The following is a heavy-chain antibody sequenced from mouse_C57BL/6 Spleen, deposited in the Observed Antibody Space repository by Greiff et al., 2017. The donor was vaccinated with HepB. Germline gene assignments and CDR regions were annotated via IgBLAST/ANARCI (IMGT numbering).Heavy chain of an antibody. J-gene: IGHJ4*01. V-gene: IGHV5-17*01. Sequence: VQLKESGGGLVKPGGSLKLSCAASGFTFSDYGMHWVRQAPEKGLEWVAYISSGSSTIYYADTVKGRFTISRDNAKNTLFLQMTSLRSEDTAMYYCARVYYYGSSPYAMDYWGQGTSVTVSS. CDR1: GFTFSDYG. D-gene: IGHD1-1*01. CDR2: ISSGSSTI. CDR3: ARVYYYGSSPYAMDY.